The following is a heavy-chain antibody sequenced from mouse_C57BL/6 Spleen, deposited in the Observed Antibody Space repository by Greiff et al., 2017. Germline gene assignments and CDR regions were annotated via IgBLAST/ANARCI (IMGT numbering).Heavy chain of an antibody. Sequence: VQLQQSGPELVKPGASVKISCKASGYTFTDYYMNWVKQSHGKSLEWIGDINPNNGGTSYNQKFKGKATLTVAKSSSTAYMALLSLTSEDSAVXYCARGGLLWYFDYWGQGTTLTVSS. CDR1: GYTFTDYY. J-gene: IGHJ2*01. V-gene: IGHV1-26*01. D-gene: IGHD2-3*01. CDR3: ARGGLLWYFDY. CDR2: INPNNGGT.